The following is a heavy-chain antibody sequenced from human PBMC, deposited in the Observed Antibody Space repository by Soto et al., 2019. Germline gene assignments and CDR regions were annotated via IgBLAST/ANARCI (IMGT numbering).Heavy chain of an antibody. D-gene: IGHD4-4*01. V-gene: IGHV3-30-3*01. CDR3: ARVLGGMATVPFDY. CDR1: GFTFSSYA. J-gene: IGHJ4*02. Sequence: QVQLVESGGGVVQPGRSLRLSCAASGFTFSSYAMHWVRQAPGTGLEWVAVISYEGSNKYYADSVKCRFTISRDNSKNTLYLQMNSLRTEDTAVYYCARVLGGMATVPFDYWGQGALVTVSS. CDR2: ISYEGSNK.